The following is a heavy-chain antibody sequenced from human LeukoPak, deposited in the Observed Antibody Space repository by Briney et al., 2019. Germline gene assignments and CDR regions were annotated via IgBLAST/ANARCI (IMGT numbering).Heavy chain of an antibody. CDR3: ARRNLGWYYFDY. CDR1: GGSISSSSYY. J-gene: IGHJ4*02. V-gene: IGHV4-39*01. CDR2: ISYSGST. D-gene: IGHD6-19*01. Sequence: SETLSLTCTVSGGSISSSSYYWGWIRQPPGKGLEWIGSISYSGSTYYKPSLKSRVTISVDTSKNQFSLKLSSVTAADTAVYYCARRNLGWYYFDYWGLGTLVTVSS.